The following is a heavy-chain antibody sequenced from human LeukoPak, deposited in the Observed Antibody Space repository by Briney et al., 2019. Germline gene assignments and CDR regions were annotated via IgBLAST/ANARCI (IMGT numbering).Heavy chain of an antibody. Sequence: GGSLRLPCTASGFTFSNYWMTWVRQAPGKGLEWVASIKQDGSEKQYVGSVRGRFTISRDNAKNVLDLQMDSLTAEDTALYYCEKDIHYFQSDYWGQGTLVTVSS. J-gene: IGHJ4*02. CDR3: EKDIHYFQSDY. D-gene: IGHD3-10*01. CDR2: IKQDGSEK. CDR1: GFTFSNYW. V-gene: IGHV3-7*01.